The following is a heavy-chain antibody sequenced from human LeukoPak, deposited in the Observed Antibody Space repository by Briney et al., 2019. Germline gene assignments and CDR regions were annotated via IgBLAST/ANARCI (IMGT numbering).Heavy chain of an antibody. CDR1: GGSISSGGYS. V-gene: IGHV4-30-4*07. D-gene: IGHD3-3*01. CDR3: ARAPSTFWSGYSRKTRYYYYYYMDV. CDR2: IYYSGST. Sequence: SQTLSLTCAVSGGSISSGGYSWSWIRQPPGKGLEWIGYIYYSGSTYYNPSLKSRFTITVDTAKNQFTLKLSSVTAADTAVYYCARAPSTFWSGYSRKTRYYYYYYMDVWGKGTTVTVSS. J-gene: IGHJ6*03.